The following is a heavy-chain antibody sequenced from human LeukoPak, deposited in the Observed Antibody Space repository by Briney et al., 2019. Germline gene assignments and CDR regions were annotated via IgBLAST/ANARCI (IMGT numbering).Heavy chain of an antibody. CDR2: INHSGST. V-gene: IGHV4-34*01. J-gene: IGHJ6*02. D-gene: IGHD2-21*02. CDR3: ARHGRGDYYRHGYYYYGMDV. CDR1: GGSFSGYY. Sequence: SETLSLTCAVYGGSFSGYYWSWIRQPPGKGLEWIGEINHSGSTNYNPSLKSRVTISVDTSKNQFSLKLSSVTAADTAVYYCARHGRGDYYRHGYYYYGMDVWGQGTTVTVSS.